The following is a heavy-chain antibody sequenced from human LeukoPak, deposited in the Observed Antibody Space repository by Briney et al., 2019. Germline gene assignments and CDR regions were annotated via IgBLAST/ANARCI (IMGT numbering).Heavy chain of an antibody. Sequence: KTSETLSLTCTVSGYSVNSGAHYWSWIRQYPGKGLEWIGQIFFTGRTDYNPSLKSRLTISIGTSKNQFSMELSSVSVADTATYFCARDRASGMDFWGQGTLVTVSS. CDR2: IFFTGRT. CDR3: ARDRASGMDF. J-gene: IGHJ4*02. V-gene: IGHV4-31*03. CDR1: GYSVNSGAHY. D-gene: IGHD3-10*01.